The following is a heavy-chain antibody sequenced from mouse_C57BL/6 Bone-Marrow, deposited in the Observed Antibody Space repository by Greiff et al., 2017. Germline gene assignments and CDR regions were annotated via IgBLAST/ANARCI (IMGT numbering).Heavy chain of an antibody. J-gene: IGHJ2*01. V-gene: IGHV1-54*01. CDR1: GYAFTNYL. CDR3: ARGGRDY. CDR2: INPGSGGT. Sequence: VKLMESGAELVRPGTSVKVSCKASGYAFTNYLIEWVKQRPGQGLEWIGVINPGSGGTNYNEKFKGKATLTADKSSSTAYMQLSSLTSEDSAVYFCARGGRDYWGQGTTLTVSS.